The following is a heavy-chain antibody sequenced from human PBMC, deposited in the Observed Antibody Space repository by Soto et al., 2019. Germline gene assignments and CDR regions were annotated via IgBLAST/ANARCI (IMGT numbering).Heavy chain of an antibody. Sequence: QVQLVQSGAEVKKPGSSVKVSCKASGGTFSRYAISWVRQAPGQGLEWMGGITPMFGTANYAQKFQGRVKISXXEXTXXVHMGLRRLRSEDTAVHYCAQTLGSAVAGPGRFDLWGRGTLVIVSS. J-gene: IGHJ2*01. CDR2: ITPMFGTA. D-gene: IGHD6-19*01. CDR3: AQTLGSAVAGPGRFDL. CDR1: GGTFSRYA. V-gene: IGHV1-69*05.